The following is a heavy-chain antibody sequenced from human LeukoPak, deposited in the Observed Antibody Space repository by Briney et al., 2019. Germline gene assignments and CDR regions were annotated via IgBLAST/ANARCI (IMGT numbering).Heavy chain of an antibody. V-gene: IGHV4-39*01. J-gene: IGHJ4*02. D-gene: IGHD6-6*01. Sequence: SETLSLTCTVSGGSISSSSYYWGWIRQPPGKGLEWIGSIYYSGSTYYNPSLKSRVTISVDTSKNQFSLKLSSVTAADTAVYYCARLASSSAFDHWGQGTLVTVSS. CDR3: ARLASSSAFDH. CDR1: GGSISSSSYY. CDR2: IYYSGST.